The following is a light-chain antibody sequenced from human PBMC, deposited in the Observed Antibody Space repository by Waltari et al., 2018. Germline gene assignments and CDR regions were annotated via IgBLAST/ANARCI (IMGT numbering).Light chain of an antibody. CDR1: QGVSNW. CDR3: QQYNDDPRT. Sequence: DIQMTQSPSTLSASVGDRVTITCRASQGVSNWLAWDQQKPGKAPNLLICKASSLESGVPSRFSGSGSGTEFTLTISSLQPDDFATYYCQQYNDDPRTFGQGTEVEFK. V-gene: IGKV1-5*03. J-gene: IGKJ1*01. CDR2: KAS.